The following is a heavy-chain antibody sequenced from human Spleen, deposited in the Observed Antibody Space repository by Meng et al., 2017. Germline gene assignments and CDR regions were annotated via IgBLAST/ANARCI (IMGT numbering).Heavy chain of an antibody. V-gene: IGHV1-2*06. J-gene: IGHJ5*02. Sequence: ASVKVSCKASGYTFTGYYMHWVRQAPGQGLEWMGRINPNSGGTNYAQEFQGRVTMTRDTSTAYMELSRLGSDDTAMYYCARGYESSANWFDPWGQGTRVTVSS. CDR3: ARGYESSANWFDP. CDR1: GYTFTGYY. CDR2: INPNSGGT. D-gene: IGHD3-22*01.